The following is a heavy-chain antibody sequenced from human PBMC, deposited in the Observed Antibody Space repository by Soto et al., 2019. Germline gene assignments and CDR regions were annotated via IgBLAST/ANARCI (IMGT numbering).Heavy chain of an antibody. CDR1: GGSISSSNFY. Sequence: QLQLQESGPGLVKPSETLSLTCAVSGGSISSSNFYWGWFRQPPGKGLVWIGSIRYGGSTYYSPFLQWRVTISVDEVKDPFSPNVGSITGADAGVCFRAKGAWCFSWWALGQGALVTV. CDR3: AKGAWCFSWWA. V-gene: IGHV4-39*01. D-gene: IGHD2-8*02. CDR2: IRYGGST. J-gene: IGHJ5*02.